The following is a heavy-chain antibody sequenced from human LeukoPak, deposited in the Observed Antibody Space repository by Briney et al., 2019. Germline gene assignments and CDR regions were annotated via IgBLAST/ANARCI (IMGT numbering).Heavy chain of an antibody. CDR3: ARDLSGSYDLGFDY. CDR1: GFTFSNYA. D-gene: IGHD1-26*01. Sequence: GGSLRLSCAPSGFTFSNYAMHWVRQAPGKGLEWVAVISYDGSNKYYADSVKGRFTISRDNSKNTMYLQMNSLRAEDTAVYYCARDLSGSYDLGFDYWGQGTLVTVSS. CDR2: ISYDGSNK. V-gene: IGHV3-30-3*01. J-gene: IGHJ4*02.